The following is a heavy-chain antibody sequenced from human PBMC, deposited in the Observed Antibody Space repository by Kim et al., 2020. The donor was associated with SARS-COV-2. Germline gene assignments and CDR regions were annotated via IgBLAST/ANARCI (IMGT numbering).Heavy chain of an antibody. Sequence: SVKVSCKASGGTFSSYAISWVRQAPGQGLEWMGGIIPIFGTANYAQKFQGRVTITADESTSTAYMELSSLRSEDTAVYYCARLDVGYYYGMDVWGQGTTVTVSS. CDR2: IIPIFGTA. D-gene: IGHD1-26*01. CDR1: GGTFSSYA. CDR3: ARLDVGYYYGMDV. J-gene: IGHJ6*02. V-gene: IGHV1-69*13.